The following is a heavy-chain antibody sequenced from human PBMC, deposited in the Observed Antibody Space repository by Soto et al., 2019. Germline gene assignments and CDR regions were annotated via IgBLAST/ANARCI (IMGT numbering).Heavy chain of an antibody. J-gene: IGHJ4*02. CDR1: GSTFSSYD. V-gene: IGHV3-23*01. CDR2: LSGSGGRT. D-gene: IGHD3-22*01. CDR3: AKDSGYDSTD. Sequence: EVQLLESGGGLVQPGGSLXLSCVASGSTFSSYDMSWIRQAPGKGLEWISGLSGSGGRTTFADSVKGRFTISRDNSKNTLYLEMNSLRVEDTAVYYCAKDSGYDSTDWGQGTLVTVSS.